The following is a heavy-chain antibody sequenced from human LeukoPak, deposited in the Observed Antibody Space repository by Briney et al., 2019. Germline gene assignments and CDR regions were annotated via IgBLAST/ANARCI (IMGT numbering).Heavy chain of an antibody. CDR3: ARALSGVTGTYNAFDI. J-gene: IGHJ3*02. Sequence: SETLSLTCTVSGGSISSSSYYWGWIRQPPGKGLEWIGSIYYSGSTYYNPSLKSRVTISVDRSKNQFSLKLSSVTAADTAVYYCARALSGVTGTYNAFDIWGQGTMVTVSS. CDR1: GGSISSSSYY. CDR2: IYYSGST. V-gene: IGHV4-39*07. D-gene: IGHD1-7*01.